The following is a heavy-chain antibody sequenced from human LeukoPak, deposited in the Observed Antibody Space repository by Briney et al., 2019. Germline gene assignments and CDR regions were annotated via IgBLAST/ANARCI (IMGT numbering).Heavy chain of an antibody. V-gene: IGHV3-23*01. CDR1: GFTFSSYA. Sequence: GGSLRLSCAASGFTFSSYAMSWVRQAPGKGLEWVSGISGSGSSTYYADSVKGRFTISRDNSKNTLYLQMNSLRAEDTAVYYCAKVGVPAAYYYYYMDVWGKGTTVTVSS. CDR3: AKVGVPAAYYYYYMDV. D-gene: IGHD2-2*01. CDR2: ISGSGSST. J-gene: IGHJ6*03.